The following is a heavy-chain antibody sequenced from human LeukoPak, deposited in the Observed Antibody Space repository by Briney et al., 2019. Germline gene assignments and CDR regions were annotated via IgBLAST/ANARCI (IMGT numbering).Heavy chain of an antibody. D-gene: IGHD2-15*01. Sequence: SETLSLTCAVYGGSFNGYYWSWIRQPPGKGLEWIGEINHSGSTNYNPSLKSRVTISVDTSKNQFSLKLSSVTAADTAVYYCARGAGGLAGRWGQGTLVTVSS. J-gene: IGHJ4*02. CDR2: INHSGST. V-gene: IGHV4-34*01. CDR1: GGSFNGYY. CDR3: ARGAGGLAGR.